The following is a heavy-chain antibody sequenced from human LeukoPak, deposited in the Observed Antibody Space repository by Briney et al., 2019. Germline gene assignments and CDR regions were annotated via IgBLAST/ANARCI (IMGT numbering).Heavy chain of an antibody. V-gene: IGHV3-21*01. Sequence: GGSLRLFCAASGFIFTNYNINWVRQAPGKGLEWVSSISGGSTYIYYADSVRGRFTISRDNAKNSVYLQMNSLRVEDTAVYYCARIGYSSSSFDYWGQGTLVTVSS. CDR2: ISGGSTYI. CDR1: GFIFTNYN. CDR3: ARIGYSSSSFDY. J-gene: IGHJ4*02. D-gene: IGHD6-6*01.